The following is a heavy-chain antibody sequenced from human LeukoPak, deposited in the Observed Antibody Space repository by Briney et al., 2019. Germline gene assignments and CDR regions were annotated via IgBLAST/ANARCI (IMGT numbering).Heavy chain of an antibody. Sequence: SETLSLTCVVSGGSFSGAYWSWISQPPGKGLEWIGEINHSGSTNYNPSLKSRVTMSVDTSKNQFSLRLSSVTAADTAVYYCARVDYYDFWSGSLIFDYWGQGTLVTVSS. CDR2: INHSGST. J-gene: IGHJ4*02. CDR1: GGSFSGAY. D-gene: IGHD3-3*01. V-gene: IGHV4-34*01. CDR3: ARVDYYDFWSGSLIFDY.